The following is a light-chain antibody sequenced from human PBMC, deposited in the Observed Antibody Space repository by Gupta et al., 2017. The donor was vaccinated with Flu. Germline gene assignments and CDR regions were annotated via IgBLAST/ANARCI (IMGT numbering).Light chain of an antibody. CDR1: KLGDKY. J-gene: IGLJ1*01. CDR2: QDN. CDR3: QAWDSSTASYV. V-gene: IGLV3-1*01. Sequence: SYELTQPPSVSVSPGQTDSITCSGDKLGDKYACWYQQKPGQPPVLVIYQDNKRPSGIPERFSGSNSGNTATLTISGTQAMDEADYYCQAWDSSTASYVFGTGTKVTVL.